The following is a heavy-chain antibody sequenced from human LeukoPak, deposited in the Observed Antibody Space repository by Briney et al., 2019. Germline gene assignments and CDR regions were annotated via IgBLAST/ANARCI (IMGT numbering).Heavy chain of an antibody. Sequence: PSETLSLTCTVSGGSISSYSWSWIRQPPGKGLEWIGYIYYSGSTNYNPSLKSRVTISVDTSKNQFSLKLSSVTAADTAVYYCARDESSGWSGNYWGQGTLVTVSS. V-gene: IGHV4-59*12. D-gene: IGHD6-19*01. CDR2: IYYSGST. CDR1: GGSISSYS. CDR3: ARDESSGWSGNY. J-gene: IGHJ4*02.